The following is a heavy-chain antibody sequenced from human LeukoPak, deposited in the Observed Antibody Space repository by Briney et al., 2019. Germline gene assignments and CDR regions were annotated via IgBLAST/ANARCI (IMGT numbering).Heavy chain of an antibody. CDR1: GFTVSSNY. J-gene: IGHJ3*02. Sequence: PGGSLRLSCAASGFTVSSNYMSWVRQAPGKGLEWVSVIYSGGSTYYADSVKGRFTISRDNSKNTLYLQMNSLTAEDTAVYYCARVGVVPAATSDGFDIWGQGTMVTVSS. V-gene: IGHV3-53*01. D-gene: IGHD2-2*01. CDR3: ARVGVVPAATSDGFDI. CDR2: IYSGGST.